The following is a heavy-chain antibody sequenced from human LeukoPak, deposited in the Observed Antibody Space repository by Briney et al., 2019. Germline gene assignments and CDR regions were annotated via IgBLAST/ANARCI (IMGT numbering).Heavy chain of an antibody. CDR1: GYTFTTYG. CDR2: ISAYNGNT. D-gene: IGHD6-13*01. J-gene: IGHJ6*02. Sequence: PSVTVSCRASGYTFTTYGISWVRQAPGQRLEWMGWISAYNGNTNYAQKFQGRVTMTADESTSTAYMELSSLRSEDTAVYCWANRVGGSSWYDNYYYGMDVWGQGTTVTVS. CDR3: ANRVGGSSWYDNYYYGMDV. V-gene: IGHV1-18*01.